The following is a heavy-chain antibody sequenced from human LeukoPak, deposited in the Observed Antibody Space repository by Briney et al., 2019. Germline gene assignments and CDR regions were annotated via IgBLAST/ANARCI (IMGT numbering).Heavy chain of an antibody. CDR1: GESFSGYY. CDR3: ARGFGEVAMFLVRATAWDY. Sequence: MPSETLSLTCAVYGESFSGYYWSWVRQPPGKGLEWVGEINHSGSTNYNPSLKSRVTISVDPSKSQFSLKLSSVTAADPAVYYCARGFGEVAMFLVRATAWDYWGQGTLVTVSS. CDR2: INHSGST. D-gene: IGHD1-26*01. V-gene: IGHV4-34*01. J-gene: IGHJ4*02.